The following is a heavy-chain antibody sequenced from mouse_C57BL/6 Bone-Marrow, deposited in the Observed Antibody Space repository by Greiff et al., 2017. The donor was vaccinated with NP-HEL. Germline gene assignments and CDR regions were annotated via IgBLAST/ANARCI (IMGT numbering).Heavy chain of an antibody. D-gene: IGHD2-3*01. CDR3: ARWLLQGY. CDR1: GYTFTSYW. V-gene: IGHV1-64*01. CDR2: IHPNSGST. Sequence: VQLQQPGAELVKPGASVKLSCKASGYTFTSYWMHWVKQRPGQGLEWIGMIHPNSGSTNSNEKFKSKATLTVDKSSSTAYMQLSSLTSEDSAVYYCARWLLQGYWGQGTTLTVSS. J-gene: IGHJ2*01.